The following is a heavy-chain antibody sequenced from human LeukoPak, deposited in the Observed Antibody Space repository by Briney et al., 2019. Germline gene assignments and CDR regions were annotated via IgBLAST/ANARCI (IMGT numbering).Heavy chain of an antibody. J-gene: IGHJ4*02. CDR1: GYSISSGYY. Sequence: SSETLSLTCAVSGYSISSGYYWGWIRQPPRKRLQWIGSIYHSGSTYYNPSLKSRVTISVDTSKNQLSLKLSSVTAADTAVYYCTRGGAYKPFDYWGQGTLVTVSS. CDR3: TRGGAYKPFDY. D-gene: IGHD5-24*01. CDR2: IYHSGST. V-gene: IGHV4-38-2*01.